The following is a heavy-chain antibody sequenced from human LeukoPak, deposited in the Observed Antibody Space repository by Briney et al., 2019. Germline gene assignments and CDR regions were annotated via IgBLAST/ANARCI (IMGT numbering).Heavy chain of an antibody. Sequence: GGSLRLSCAATGFTFSNAWMSWVRQAPGKGLEWVGRIKSKTDGGTTDYAAPVKGRFTISRDDSKNTLYLQMNSLKSEDTAVYYCTADGFYYFSGSYYNFLDYWGQGTLVTVSS. J-gene: IGHJ4*02. CDR1: GFTFSNAW. V-gene: IGHV3-15*01. CDR3: TADGFYYFSGSYYNFLDY. CDR2: IKSKTDGGTT. D-gene: IGHD3-10*01.